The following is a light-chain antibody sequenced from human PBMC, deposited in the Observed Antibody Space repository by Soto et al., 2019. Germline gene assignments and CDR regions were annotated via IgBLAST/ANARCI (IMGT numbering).Light chain of an antibody. CDR3: SSYAGSNNLV. Sequence: QSALTQPASVSGSPGQSITISCTGTSSDIGGYDSVSWYQQHPGKAPKLLIYEVSSRPSGVSDRFSGSKSGNTASLTISGLQPEDETDYYCSSYAGSNNLVFGGGTKLTVL. CDR1: SSDIGGYDS. J-gene: IGLJ2*01. CDR2: EVS. V-gene: IGLV2-14*01.